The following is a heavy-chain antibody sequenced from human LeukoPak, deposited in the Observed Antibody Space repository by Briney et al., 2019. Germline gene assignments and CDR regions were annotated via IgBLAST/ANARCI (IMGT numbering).Heavy chain of an antibody. Sequence: GGSLRLSCAASGFTFSNYAMSWVRQAPGKGLEWVSSISAGSTYYADSVEGRFTISRDNSKNTLYLQMNNLRVEDTAVYYCAKGYNSNWVDFSYFDSWGQGTLVTVSS. CDR1: GFTFSNYA. V-gene: IGHV3-23*01. D-gene: IGHD6-13*01. J-gene: IGHJ4*02. CDR2: ISAGST. CDR3: AKGYNSNWVDFSYFDS.